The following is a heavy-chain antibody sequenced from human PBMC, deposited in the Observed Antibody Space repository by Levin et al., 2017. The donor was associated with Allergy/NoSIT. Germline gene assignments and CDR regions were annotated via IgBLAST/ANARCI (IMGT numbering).Heavy chain of an antibody. CDR1: GYTFTSYA. J-gene: IGHJ5*02. CDR3: ARARTGNSNYVYWFDP. D-gene: IGHD4-11*01. Sequence: ASVKVSCKASGYTFTSYAMHWVRQAPGQRLEWMGWINAGNGNTKYSQKFQGRVTITRDTSASTAYMELSSLRSEDTAVYYCARARTGNSNYVYWFDPWGQGTLVTVSS. CDR2: INAGNGNT. V-gene: IGHV1-3*01.